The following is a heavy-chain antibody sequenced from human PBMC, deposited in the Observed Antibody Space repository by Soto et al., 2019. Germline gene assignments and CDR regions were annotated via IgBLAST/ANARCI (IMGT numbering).Heavy chain of an antibody. CDR1: GYTFPSYG. J-gene: IGHJ3*02. CDR3: AEYSRTLRAFDI. V-gene: IGHV1-18*01. CDR2: ISAYNGNT. D-gene: IGHD6-6*01. Sequence: ASVKVSCKASGYTFPSYGISWVRQAPGQGLEWMGWISAYNGNTNYAQKLQGRVTMTTDTSTSTAYMELRSLRSDDTAVYYCAEYSRTLRAFDIWGQGTMVTVSS.